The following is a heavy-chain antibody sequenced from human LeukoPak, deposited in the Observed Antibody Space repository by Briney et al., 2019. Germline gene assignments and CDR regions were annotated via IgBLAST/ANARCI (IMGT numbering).Heavy chain of an antibody. CDR1: GFTFKKYW. Sequence: GGSLRLSCAASGFTFKKYWMNWVRQVPGKGLECLGNIKEDGSETYYADSVKGRFTISRDNPKNLLFLQINSLRVEDTAVYYCARETPRRGETRDGYRWGQGTLVTVSS. CDR3: ARETPRRGETRDGYR. CDR2: IKEDGSET. V-gene: IGHV3-7*01. D-gene: IGHD5-24*01. J-gene: IGHJ4*02.